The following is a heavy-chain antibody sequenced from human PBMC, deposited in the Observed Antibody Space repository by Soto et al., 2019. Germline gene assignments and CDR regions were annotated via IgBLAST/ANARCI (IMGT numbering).Heavy chain of an antibody. V-gene: IGHV3-7*01. D-gene: IGHD3-9*01. CDR1: GFNFSSYW. Sequence: EVQLVESGGGLVQPGGSLRLSFAASGFNFSSYWMRWVRQAPGKGLEWGANIKQYGSEKYYVDSVMGRFTISRDNAKNSLYLQMNSLRAEDTAVYYCARDPYYGILTGYYFSYMDVWGKGTTVTVSS. J-gene: IGHJ6*03. CDR3: ARDPYYGILTGYYFSYMDV. CDR2: IKQYGSEK.